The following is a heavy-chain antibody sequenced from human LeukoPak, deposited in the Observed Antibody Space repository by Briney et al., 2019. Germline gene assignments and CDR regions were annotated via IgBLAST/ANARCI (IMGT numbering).Heavy chain of an antibody. D-gene: IGHD5-18*01. Sequence: GGSLGLSCAASGFTVRSNYMTWVRQAPGKGLEWVSVMYSGDSTYYDDSVKGRFTISRDNSKHTLDLQMNSLRDEDTGVYYCARADGYSSWFVHWGQGTLVTVSS. J-gene: IGHJ5*02. CDR2: MYSGDST. CDR1: GFTVRSNY. CDR3: ARADGYSSWFVH. V-gene: IGHV3-53*01.